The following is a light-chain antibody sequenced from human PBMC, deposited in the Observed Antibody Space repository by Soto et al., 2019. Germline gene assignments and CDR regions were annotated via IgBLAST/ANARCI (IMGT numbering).Light chain of an antibody. J-gene: IGLJ2*01. CDR3: GTWDSRLSGVL. Sequence: QSVLTQPPSVSAAPGQTVTVSCSGNKSHVGRNYVSWYQQFPGTAPRLLIYDTNKRPSGIPGRFSGSKSGTSATLGITGLQTGDEAIYYCGTWDSRLSGVLFGGGTKLTVL. V-gene: IGLV1-51*01. CDR1: KSHVGRNY. CDR2: DTN.